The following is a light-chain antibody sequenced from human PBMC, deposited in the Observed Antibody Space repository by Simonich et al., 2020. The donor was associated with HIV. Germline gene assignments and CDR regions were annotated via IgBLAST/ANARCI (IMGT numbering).Light chain of an antibody. V-gene: IGKV2-30*02. J-gene: IGKJ1*01. CDR3: MQGTLWWT. CDR1: QSLGHSDGNTY. Sequence: DIVMTQSPLSLPVTLGQPASISCRSSQSLGHSDGNTYLNWYHQRPGQSPRRLIYKVSNRDSGVPDRFSGSGSDTDFTLKISRVEAEDVGIYYCMQGTLWWTFGQGTKVEIK. CDR2: KVS.